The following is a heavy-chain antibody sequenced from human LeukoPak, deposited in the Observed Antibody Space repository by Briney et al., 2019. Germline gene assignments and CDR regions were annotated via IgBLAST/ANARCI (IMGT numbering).Heavy chain of an antibody. CDR1: GFTFSSYW. V-gene: IGHV3-74*01. CDR3: ARVFGY. D-gene: IGHD3-10*01. Sequence: PGGSLRLSCAASGFTFSSYWMHWVRQAPGKGLVWVSRISSDGSDTSYADSVKGRFTISRDNAKNTLSLQMNSLRAEDTAVYYCARVFGYWGQGTLVTVSS. J-gene: IGHJ4*02. CDR2: ISSDGSDT.